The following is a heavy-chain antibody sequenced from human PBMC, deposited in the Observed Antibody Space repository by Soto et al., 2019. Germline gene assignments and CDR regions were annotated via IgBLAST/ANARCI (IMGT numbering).Heavy chain of an antibody. CDR1: GASISSGDYY. CDR2: IFYTGGT. D-gene: IGHD5-12*01. V-gene: IGHV4-31*03. J-gene: IGHJ4*02. Sequence: QVQLQESGPGLVKPSQTLSLTCTVSGASISSGDYYWSWIRQHPGRGLEWIGYIFYTGGTFYTPSLKSRVTMSVDTSKNQFSLKLTSVTAADTAVYFCARDRGATIFDFWGRGTLVTVSP. CDR3: ARDRGATIFDF.